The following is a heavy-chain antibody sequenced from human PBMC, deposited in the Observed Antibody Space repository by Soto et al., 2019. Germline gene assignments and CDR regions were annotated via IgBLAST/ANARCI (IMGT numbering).Heavy chain of an antibody. CDR1: GGSISSYY. V-gene: IGHV4-59*01. J-gene: IGHJ6*02. CDR3: ARVPYYGSGSYPKYYSYYGMDV. D-gene: IGHD3-10*01. CDR2: IYYSGST. Sequence: PSETLSLTCTVSGGSISSYYWSWIRQPPGKGLEWIGYIYYSGSTNYNPSLKSRATISVDTSKNQFSLKLSSVTAADTAVYYCARVPYYGSGSYPKYYSYYGMDVWGQGTTVTVSS.